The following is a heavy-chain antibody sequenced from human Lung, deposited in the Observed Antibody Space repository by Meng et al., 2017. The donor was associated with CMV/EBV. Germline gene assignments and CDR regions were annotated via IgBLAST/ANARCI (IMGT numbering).Heavy chain of an antibody. Sequence: QRGQTGLWVKRPGAEWKVPCKALHYSFRSYTINWVRQAPGQGLEWMGRISAYNGETRYAQKFQGRVTFSTDSSTDTAYMELRSLRSDDTAIYYCARERWYYGSGNYHPFDYWGQGTLVTVSS. D-gene: IGHD3-10*01. J-gene: IGHJ4*02. CDR2: ISAYNGET. V-gene: IGHV1-18*04. CDR3: ARERWYYGSGNYHPFDY. CDR1: HYSFRSYT.